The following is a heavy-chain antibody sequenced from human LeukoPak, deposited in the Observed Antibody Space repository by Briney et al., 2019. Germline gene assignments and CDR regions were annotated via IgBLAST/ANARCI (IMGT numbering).Heavy chain of an antibody. CDR3: ASGSTEGYSYGYRRVSFDN. J-gene: IGHJ4*02. Sequence: KSSETLSLTCTVSGGSISHYFWSWIRQPPGKGLEWIGSIYYSGSTYYNPSLKSRVTVSVDTSKNQFSLKLSSVTDADTAVYYCASGSTEGYSYGYRRVSFDNWGQGTLVTVSS. V-gene: IGHV4-59*05. CDR1: GGSISHYF. CDR2: IYYSGST. D-gene: IGHD5-18*01.